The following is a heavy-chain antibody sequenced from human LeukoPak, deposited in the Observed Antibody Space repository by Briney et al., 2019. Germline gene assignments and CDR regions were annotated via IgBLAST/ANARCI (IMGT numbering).Heavy chain of an antibody. CDR2: IYYNGIT. D-gene: IGHD3-22*01. CDR3: ARGIGYDSSGYSFYYMDV. CDR1: GGSITSRTNY. Sequence: SETLSLTCTVSGGSITSRTNYWGWIRQPPGKGLEWIGNIYYNGITYYNPSLKSRVTISVDTSKNQFSLRLSSVTAADTAVYYCARGIGYDSSGYSFYYMDVWGKGTTVTVSS. V-gene: IGHV4-39*07. J-gene: IGHJ6*03.